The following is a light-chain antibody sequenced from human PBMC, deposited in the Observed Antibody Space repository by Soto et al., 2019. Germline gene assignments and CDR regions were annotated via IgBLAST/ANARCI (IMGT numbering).Light chain of an antibody. J-gene: IGKJ1*01. CDR1: QSVSRSS. CDR2: GAS. Sequence: EIVLTQSPGTLSLSPGDGATLSCRASQSVSRSSLAWYQHKPGQAPRLLVYGASRRATGVPDRFSGSGSGTDFTLTISRLEPDEIAVYFCQQYGRSPRTSGLRTKVDIK. V-gene: IGKV3-20*01. CDR3: QQYGRSPRT.